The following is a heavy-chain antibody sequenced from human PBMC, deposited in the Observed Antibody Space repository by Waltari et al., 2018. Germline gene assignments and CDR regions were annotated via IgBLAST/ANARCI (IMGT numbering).Heavy chain of an antibody. V-gene: IGHV3-64*01. Sequence: DVQLVESGGGLVQPGGSLRLSCTASGFNIGTLTVHWVRQAPGKGLQYVSGIPSNEGISYYDKTVKGRFSISRDNSKNEVYLQMGSLTSEDMAVYYCATDRSQGVDFWSGSAFDVWGQGTLVTLSS. CDR1: GFNIGTLT. D-gene: IGHD3-3*01. CDR3: ATDRSQGVDFWSGSAFDV. CDR2: IPSNEGIS. J-gene: IGHJ3*01.